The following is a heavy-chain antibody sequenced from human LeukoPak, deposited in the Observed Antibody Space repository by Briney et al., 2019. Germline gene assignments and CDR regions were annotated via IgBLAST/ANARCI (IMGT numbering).Heavy chain of an antibody. D-gene: IGHD1-26*01. V-gene: IGHV3-53*01. CDR3: AKGGKWDVTPFDY. Sequence: GGSLRLSCAASGFIVSSCYMYWVRQAPGKGLEWVSTISGGGSTYYADSVKGRFTISRDNSKNTLYLQVNSLRAEDTAVYYCAKGGKWDVTPFDYWGQGTLVTVSS. CDR1: GFIVSSCY. J-gene: IGHJ4*02. CDR2: ISGGGST.